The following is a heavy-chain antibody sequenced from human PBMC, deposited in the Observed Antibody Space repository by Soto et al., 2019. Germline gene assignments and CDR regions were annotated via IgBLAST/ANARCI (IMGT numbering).Heavy chain of an antibody. J-gene: IGHJ4*02. Sequence: EVPLVESGGALVKPGESLTLSCAASGFTFNSAWMTWVRQAPGKGLEWVGRIKSWTDGGRVDTAAPVKGRFTISRDDSKNTFYLQMNSLKSEDTAVYYCTTWRRDKSCTRVSCYGDGAYWGQGTLVTVSS. CDR2: IKSWTDGGRV. CDR3: TTWRRDKSCTRVSCYGDGAY. CDR1: GFTFNSAW. V-gene: IGHV3-15*02. D-gene: IGHD2-8*01.